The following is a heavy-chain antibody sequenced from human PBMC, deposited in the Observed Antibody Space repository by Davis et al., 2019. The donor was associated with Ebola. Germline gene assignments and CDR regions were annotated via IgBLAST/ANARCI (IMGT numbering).Heavy chain of an antibody. CDR2: TSGDGDRT. Sequence: PGGSLRLSCVASGFTFDDYAMHWVRQAPGKGLEWVSFTSGDGDRTNYADSVKGRFTISRDNSKNSLYLQMDSLITEDTALYYCAKSLGYQHMDVWGQGTTVTVSS. CDR3: AKSLGYQHMDV. CDR1: GFTFDDYA. V-gene: IGHV3-43*02. D-gene: IGHD2-2*01. J-gene: IGHJ6*02.